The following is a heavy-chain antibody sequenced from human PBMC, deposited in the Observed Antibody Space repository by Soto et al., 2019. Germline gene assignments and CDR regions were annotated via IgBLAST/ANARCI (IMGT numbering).Heavy chain of an antibody. CDR1: GGSISSYY. J-gene: IGHJ6*02. V-gene: IGHV4-4*07. D-gene: IGHD3-10*01. Sequence: PSETLSLTCTVSGGSISSYYWSWIRQPAGKGLEWIGRIYTSGSTNYNPSLKSRVTMSVDTSKNQFSLKLSSVTAADTAVYYCARVGPDYYGSGSYYYYYGMDVWGQGATVTVSS. CDR3: ARVGPDYYGSGSYYYYYGMDV. CDR2: IYTSGST.